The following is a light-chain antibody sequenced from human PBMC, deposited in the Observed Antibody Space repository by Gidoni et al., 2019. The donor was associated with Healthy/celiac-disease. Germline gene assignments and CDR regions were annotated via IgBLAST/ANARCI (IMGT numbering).Light chain of an antibody. CDR2: DAS. J-gene: IGKJ2*01. V-gene: IGKV3-11*01. CDR1: QSVSSY. Sequence: EIVLTQSPATLSFSPGERATLSCRASQSVSSYLAGYQQKPGQAPRLLIYDASNRATGIPARFSGSGSGTDCTLTISSLEPEDFAVYYCQQRSNRRTFGQGTKLEIK. CDR3: QQRSNRRT.